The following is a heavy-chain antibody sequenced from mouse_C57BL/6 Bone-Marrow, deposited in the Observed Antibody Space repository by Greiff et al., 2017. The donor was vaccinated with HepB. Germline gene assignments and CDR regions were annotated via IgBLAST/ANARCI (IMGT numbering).Heavy chain of an antibody. Sequence: VQLQQSGPELVKPGASVKISCKASGYTFTDYYMNWVKQSHGKSLEWIGDINPNNGGTSYNQKFKGKATLTVDKSSSTAYMELRSLTSEDSAVYYCARRELGPYFDYWGQGTTLTVSS. D-gene: IGHD4-1*01. CDR1: GYTFTDYY. CDR2: INPNNGGT. J-gene: IGHJ2*01. V-gene: IGHV1-26*01. CDR3: ARRELGPYFDY.